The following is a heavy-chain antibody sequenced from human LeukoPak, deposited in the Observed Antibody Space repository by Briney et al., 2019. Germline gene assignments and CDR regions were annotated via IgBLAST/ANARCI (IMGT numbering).Heavy chain of an antibody. CDR1: GYTFTSYG. J-gene: IGHJ3*02. Sequence: ASVKVSCKASGYTFTSYGISWVRQAPGQGLEWMGWISAYNGNTNYAQKLQGRVTMTTDTSTSTAYMELRSLRSDDTAVCYCARPAYYYDNGLAFDIWGQGTMVTVSS. CDR3: ARPAYYYDNGLAFDI. V-gene: IGHV1-18*01. CDR2: ISAYNGNT. D-gene: IGHD3-22*01.